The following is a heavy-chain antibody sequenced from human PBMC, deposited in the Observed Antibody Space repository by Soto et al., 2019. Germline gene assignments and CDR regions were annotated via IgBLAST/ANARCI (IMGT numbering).Heavy chain of an antibody. Sequence: QVHLVQPGAEGKKLGASVKVSCKASGYTFTSYGITWVRQAPGQGREWMGWISAHNGNTDYAQKLQGRVIVTRDTSTSTAYMEPRRLRSDDTAVDYCARGRYGDYWGQGALVTVSS. CDR1: GYTFTSYG. D-gene: IGHD1-1*01. V-gene: IGHV1-18*01. J-gene: IGHJ4*02. CDR3: ARGRYGDY. CDR2: ISAHNGNT.